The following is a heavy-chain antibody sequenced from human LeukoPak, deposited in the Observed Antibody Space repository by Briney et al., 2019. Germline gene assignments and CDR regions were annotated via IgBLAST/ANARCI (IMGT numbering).Heavy chain of an antibody. CDR1: GGSISSYY. J-gene: IGHJ4*02. Sequence: KTSETLSLTCTVSGGSISSYYWSWIRQPPGKGLEWIGYIYYSGSTNYNPSLKSRVTISVDTSKNQFSLKLSSVTAADTAVYYCARNAYYYDSSGYVIDYWGQGNLVTVSS. CDR2: IYYSGST. D-gene: IGHD3-22*01. CDR3: ARNAYYYDSSGYVIDY. V-gene: IGHV4-59*01.